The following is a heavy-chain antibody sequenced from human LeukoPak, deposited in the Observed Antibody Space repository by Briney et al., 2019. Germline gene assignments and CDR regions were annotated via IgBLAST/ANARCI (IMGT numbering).Heavy chain of an antibody. J-gene: IGHJ5*02. CDR2: IYYSGSR. D-gene: IGHD5-24*01. Sequence: SETLSLTCTVSGGSISSADYYWSWIRQHPGKGLEWIGYIYYSGSRYYNPSLKSRVSISIDTSKNQFSLNLSSVTAADTAVYYCARDLGGDGFNLRNWFDPWGQGTLVTVSS. CDR1: GGSISSADYY. V-gene: IGHV4-31*03. CDR3: ARDLGGDGFNLRNWFDP.